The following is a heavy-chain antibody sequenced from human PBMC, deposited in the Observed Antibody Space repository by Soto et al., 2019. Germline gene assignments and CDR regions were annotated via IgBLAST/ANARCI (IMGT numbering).Heavy chain of an antibody. Sequence: SETLSLTCTVSGGSISSGDYYWSWIRQPPGKGLEWIGYIYYSGSTYYNPSLKSRVTISVDTSKNPFSLKLSSVTAADTAVYYCARGEDIVVVVAATTGGQFDYWGQGTLVTVSS. V-gene: IGHV4-30-4*01. J-gene: IGHJ4*02. D-gene: IGHD2-15*01. CDR3: ARGEDIVVVVAATTGGQFDY. CDR2: IYYSGST. CDR1: GGSISSGDYY.